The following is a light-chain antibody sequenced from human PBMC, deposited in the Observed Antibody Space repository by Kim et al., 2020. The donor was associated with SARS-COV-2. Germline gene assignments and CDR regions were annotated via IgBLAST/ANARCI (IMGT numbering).Light chain of an antibody. J-gene: IGLJ1*01. Sequence: QSALTQPASVSGSPGQSITISCTGTSSDVGKYNLVSWYQQHPGKAPKLKIYEVTKRPSGVSNRFSGSKSGNTASLTISGLQAEDEADYYCCSYAGSSTSVFGTGTKVTDL. V-gene: IGLV2-23*02. CDR1: SSDVGKYNL. CDR2: EVT. CDR3: CSYAGSSTSV.